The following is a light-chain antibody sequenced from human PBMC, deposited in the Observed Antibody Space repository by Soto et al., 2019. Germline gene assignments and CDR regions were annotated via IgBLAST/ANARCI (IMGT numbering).Light chain of an antibody. V-gene: IGKV3-20*01. CDR3: QQYGSSPGT. Sequence: EIVLTQSPGTLSLSPGERATLSCRASQSVSSYLAWYQQKPGQAPMLLISGASSRATGIPDRFSGSGSGTDFTLTISRLEPEDFAVYYCQQYGSSPGTFGGGTKVEIK. CDR1: QSVSSY. J-gene: IGKJ4*01. CDR2: GAS.